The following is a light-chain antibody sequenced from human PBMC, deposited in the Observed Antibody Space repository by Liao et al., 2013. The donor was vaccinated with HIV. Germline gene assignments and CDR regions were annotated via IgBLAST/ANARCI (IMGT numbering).Light chain of an antibody. J-gene: IGLJ3*02. CDR1: NIESKS. CDR3: QVWDSSSDHNWV. V-gene: IGLV3-21*04. Sequence: SYELTQSPSVSVAPGKTARITCGGDNIESKSVHWYQQKPGQAPVLVLYYDTDRPSGIPERISGSNSGDTATLTITRVEAGDEADYYCQVWDSSSDHNWVFGGGTKLTVL. CDR2: YDT.